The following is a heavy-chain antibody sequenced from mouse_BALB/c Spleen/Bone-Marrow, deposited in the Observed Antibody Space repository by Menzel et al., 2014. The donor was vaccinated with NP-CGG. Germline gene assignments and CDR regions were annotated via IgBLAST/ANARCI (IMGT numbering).Heavy chain of an antibody. CDR3: ARDYYGNIYAMDY. V-gene: IGHV7-3*02. J-gene: IGHJ4*01. D-gene: IGHD1-1*01. Sequence: EVKLMESGGGLVQPGGSLRLSCATSGFTFTDYYMSWVRQPPGKALEWLGSIRNKSNGYTTEYSASVKGRFTISRDNSQSSLYLQMNTLRAEDSATYYCARDYYGNIYAMDYLGQGTSVTVSS. CDR2: IRNKSNGYTT. CDR1: GFTFTDYY.